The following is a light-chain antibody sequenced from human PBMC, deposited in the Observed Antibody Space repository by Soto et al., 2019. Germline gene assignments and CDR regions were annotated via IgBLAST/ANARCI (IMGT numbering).Light chain of an antibody. Sequence: EIGLTQSPATLSFSPGERATLSCRASQRVSNYLSWYQQKPGQAPKLLIYDASSRATGISDRFSGSGSGTDFTLTISSLEPEDFAVYYCQQRNNWPRVFGQGTKLEIK. CDR2: DAS. CDR1: QRVSNY. V-gene: IGKV3-11*01. J-gene: IGKJ2*01. CDR3: QQRNNWPRV.